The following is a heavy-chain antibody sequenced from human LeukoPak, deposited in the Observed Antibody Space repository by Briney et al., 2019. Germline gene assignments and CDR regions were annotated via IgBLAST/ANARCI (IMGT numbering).Heavy chain of an antibody. D-gene: IGHD3-16*01. J-gene: IGHJ4*02. V-gene: IGHV3-74*01. Sequence: HPGGSLRLSCAASGLIFSSYWMHWVRQAPGKGLVWVSRINSDGSSTIYVDSVKGRFTISRDNAKNTVVLQMNSLSAEDTAVYYCATGGAQYYDYWGQGTVVTVSS. CDR1: GLIFSSYW. CDR3: ATGGAQYYDY. CDR2: INSDGSST.